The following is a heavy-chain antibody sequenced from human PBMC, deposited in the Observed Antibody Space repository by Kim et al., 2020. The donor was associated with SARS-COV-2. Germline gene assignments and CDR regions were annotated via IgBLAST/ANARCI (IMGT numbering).Heavy chain of an antibody. J-gene: IGHJ3*02. V-gene: IGHV4-59*13. CDR1: GGSISSYY. D-gene: IGHD2-15*01. CDR2: IYYSGST. Sequence: SETLSLTCTVSGGSISSYYWSWIRQPPGKGLEWIGYIYYSGSTNYNPSLKSRVTISVDTSKNQFSLKLSSVTAADTAVYYCARGQAMVVAAIKDAFDIWGQGTMVTVSS. CDR3: ARGQAMVVAAIKDAFDI.